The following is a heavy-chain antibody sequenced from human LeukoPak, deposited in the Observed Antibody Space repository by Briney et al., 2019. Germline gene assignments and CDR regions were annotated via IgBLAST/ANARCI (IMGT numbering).Heavy chain of an antibody. CDR2: IYYSGST. V-gene: IGHV4-59*01. CDR1: GGSISSYY. CDR3: ARGHALLLWSSHAFDI. D-gene: IGHD3-10*01. J-gene: IGHJ3*02. Sequence: PSETLSPTCTVSGGSISSYYWSWIRQPPGKGLEWIGYIYYSGSTNYNPSLKSRVTISVDTSKNQFSLKLSSVTAADTAVYYCARGHALLLWSSHAFDIWGQGTMVTVSS.